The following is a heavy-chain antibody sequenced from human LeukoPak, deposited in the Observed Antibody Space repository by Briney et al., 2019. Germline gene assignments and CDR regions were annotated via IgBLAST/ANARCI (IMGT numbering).Heavy chain of an antibody. D-gene: IGHD3-22*01. Sequence: ASVKVSCKASGYTFTDYYLHWVRQAPGQGLEWMGIINPSGGSTSYAQKFQGRVTMTRDTSTSTVYMELSSLRSEDTAVYYCARDWAPGDSSGYYWGSYYFDYWGQGTLVTVSS. CDR2: INPSGGST. CDR3: ARDWAPGDSSGYYWGSYYFDY. CDR1: GYTFTDYY. V-gene: IGHV1-46*01. J-gene: IGHJ4*02.